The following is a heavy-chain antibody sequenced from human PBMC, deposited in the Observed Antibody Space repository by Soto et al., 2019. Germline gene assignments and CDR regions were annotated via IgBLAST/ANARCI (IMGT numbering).Heavy chain of an antibody. Sequence: GGSLRLSCAASGFTFSSYGMHWVRQAPGKGLEWVAVIWYDGSNKYYADSVKGRFTISRDNSKNTLYLQMNSLRAEDTAVYYCARDPAMIVVVTTGLDYRGQGTSVTVSS. CDR3: ARDPAMIVVVTTGLDY. CDR2: IWYDGSNK. J-gene: IGHJ4*02. D-gene: IGHD3-22*01. V-gene: IGHV3-33*01. CDR1: GFTFSSYG.